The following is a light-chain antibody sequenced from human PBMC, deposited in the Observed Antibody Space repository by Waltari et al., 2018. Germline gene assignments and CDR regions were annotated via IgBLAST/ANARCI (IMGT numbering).Light chain of an antibody. Sequence: EIVLTQSPGTLSLSPGERATLSCRASQSVTSRYIAWYQPNPGQPPRLLFYGASSRATGIPDRFSGSGSGTDFTLTISRLEPEDFAVYYCHQYGSSPYIFGQGTKLEIK. J-gene: IGKJ2*01. CDR2: GAS. CDR1: QSVTSRY. CDR3: HQYGSSPYI. V-gene: IGKV3-20*01.